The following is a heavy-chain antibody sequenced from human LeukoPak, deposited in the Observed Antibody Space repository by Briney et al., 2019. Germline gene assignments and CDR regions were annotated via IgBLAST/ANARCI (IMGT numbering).Heavy chain of an antibody. CDR1: GYTFTSYG. D-gene: IGHD4-17*01. Sequence: ASVKVSCKASGYTFTSYGISWVRQAPGQGLERMGWISAYNGNTNYAQKLQGRVTMTTDTSTSTAYMELRSLRSDDTAVYYCAREEEDTVTRYYYYGMDVWGQGTTVTVSS. V-gene: IGHV1-18*01. CDR2: ISAYNGNT. CDR3: AREEEDTVTRYYYYGMDV. J-gene: IGHJ6*02.